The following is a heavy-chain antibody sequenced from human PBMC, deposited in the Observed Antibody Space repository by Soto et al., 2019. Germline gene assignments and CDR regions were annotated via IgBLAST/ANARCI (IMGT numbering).Heavy chain of an antibody. CDR1: GGSISSDY. CDR3: ASHSAVAGYFDY. Sequence: SETLPLTCTVSGGSISSDYWSWFRQPPGKGLEWIGYIYYSGSTNYNPSLKSRVTISVDTSKNQFSLKLSSVTAADTAVYYCASHSAVAGYFDYWGQGTLVTVS. V-gene: IGHV4-59*08. J-gene: IGHJ4*02. D-gene: IGHD6-19*01. CDR2: IYYSGST.